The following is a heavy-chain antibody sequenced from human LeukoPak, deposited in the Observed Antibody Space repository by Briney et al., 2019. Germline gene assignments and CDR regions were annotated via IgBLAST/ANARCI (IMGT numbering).Heavy chain of an antibody. CDR1: GYRLTELA. V-gene: IGHV1-24*01. D-gene: IGHD3-3*01. CDR2: FDTEDDET. J-gene: IGHJ4*01. CDR3: AAKGKMEWEVGLHY. Sequence: ASVKVSCKVSGYRLTELAIHWVRQAPGKGLEWLGGFDTEDDETIYALKVQGRITLTEDTSTNTAYMELTSLRFEGTAIYYCAAKGKMEWEVGLHYWGQEPYLASRQ.